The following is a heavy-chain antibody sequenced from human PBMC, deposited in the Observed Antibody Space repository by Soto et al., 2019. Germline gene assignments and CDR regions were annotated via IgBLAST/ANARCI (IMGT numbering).Heavy chain of an antibody. V-gene: IGHV3-74*01. Sequence: EVQLVESGGGLVQPGGSLRLSCAASGFTFSSYWMHWVRQAPGKGLVWVSRIKNDGSRTSYADSVKGRFTISRDNAKNRLYVKMKGWRAEDRGVYYCERDRAYGGYDNGGQGPLVTVSS. CDR3: ERDRAYGGYDN. J-gene: IGHJ4*02. CDR2: IKNDGSRT. D-gene: IGHD5-12*01. CDR1: GFTFSSYW.